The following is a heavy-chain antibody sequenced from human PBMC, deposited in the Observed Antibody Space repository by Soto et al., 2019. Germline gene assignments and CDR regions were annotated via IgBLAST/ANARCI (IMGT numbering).Heavy chain of an antibody. V-gene: IGHV4-30-2*01. Sequence: SETLSLTCTVSGGSINSGDYSWTWIRQPPGKGLEWIGYIYHTGTTYYNMSLKSRVTISVDTSKKQFSLNLTFVTAADTAVYYCAREWWSGSLIGGSLGGEGTLVTVSS. D-gene: IGHD3-3*01. CDR1: GGSINSGDYS. CDR3: AREWWSGSLIGGSL. CDR2: IYHTGTT. J-gene: IGHJ4*02.